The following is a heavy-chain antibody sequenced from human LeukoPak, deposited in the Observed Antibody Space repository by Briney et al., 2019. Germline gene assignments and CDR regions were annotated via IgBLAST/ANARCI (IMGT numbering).Heavy chain of an antibody. J-gene: IGHJ4*02. V-gene: IGHV3-64*01. CDR2: ISSNGGST. CDR1: GFTFSSYA. Sequence: GGSLRLSRAASGFTFSSYAMHWVRQAPGKGLEYVSAISSNGGSTYYANSVKGRFTISRDNSKNTLYLQMGSLRAEDMAVYYCARAQAVVITAPPSYWGQGTLVTVSS. D-gene: IGHD3-22*01. CDR3: ARAQAVVITAPPSY.